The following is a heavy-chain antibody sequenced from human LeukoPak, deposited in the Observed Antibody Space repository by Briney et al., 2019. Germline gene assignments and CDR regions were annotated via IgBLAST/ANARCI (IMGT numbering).Heavy chain of an antibody. J-gene: IGHJ5*02. CDR2: ISWNSGSI. CDR3: AKDRSWDSSGYYYARVYNWFDP. CDR1: GFTFDDYA. V-gene: IGHV3-9*01. Sequence: GGSLRLSCAASGFTFDDYAMHWVRQAPGKGLEWVSGISWNSGSIGYADSVEGRFTISRDNAKNSLYLQMNSLRAEDTALYYCAKDRSWDSSGYYYARVYNWFDPWGQGTLVTVSS. D-gene: IGHD3-22*01.